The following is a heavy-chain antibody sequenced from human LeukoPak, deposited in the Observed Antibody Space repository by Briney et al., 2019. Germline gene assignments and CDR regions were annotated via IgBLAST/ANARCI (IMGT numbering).Heavy chain of an antibody. D-gene: IGHD3-10*01. V-gene: IGHV1-69*13. CDR2: IIPIFGTA. J-gene: IGHJ6*02. Sequence: GASVKVSCKASGGTFSSYAISWVRQAPGQGLEWMGGIIPIFGTANYAQKFQGGVTITADESTSTAYMELSSLRSEDTAVYYCARFYGSGSYLIGYYYYGMDVWGQGTTVTVSS. CDR1: GGTFSSYA. CDR3: ARFYGSGSYLIGYYYYGMDV.